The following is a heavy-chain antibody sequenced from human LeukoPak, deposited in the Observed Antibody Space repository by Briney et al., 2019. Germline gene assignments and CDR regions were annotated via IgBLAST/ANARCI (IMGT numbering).Heavy chain of an antibody. CDR1: GFTFSSYA. D-gene: IGHD2-15*01. CDR2: ISGSGGST. Sequence: GGSLRLSCSASGFTFSSYAMSWVRQAPGKGLEWVSAISGSGGSTYYADSVKGRFTISRDNSKNTLYLQMNSLRAEDTAVYYCARNQPLLSAFDYWGQGTLVTVSS. V-gene: IGHV3-23*01. J-gene: IGHJ4*02. CDR3: ARNQPLLSAFDY.